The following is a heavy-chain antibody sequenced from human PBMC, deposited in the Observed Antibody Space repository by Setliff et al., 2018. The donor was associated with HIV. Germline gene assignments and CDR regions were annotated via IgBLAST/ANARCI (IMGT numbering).Heavy chain of an antibody. CDR1: GYTFTSYA. CDR2: ISPNSGGT. V-gene: IGHV1-2*06. Sequence: ASVKVSCKASGYTFTSYAIYWVRQAPGQGLEWVGRISPNSGGTDYSQKFQGRVSMTRDTSTNTAYLDLTNLTSDDTAVYFCVKDGGPWGSGDWGQGTLVTVSS. CDR3: VKDGGPWGSGD. D-gene: IGHD7-27*01. J-gene: IGHJ4*02.